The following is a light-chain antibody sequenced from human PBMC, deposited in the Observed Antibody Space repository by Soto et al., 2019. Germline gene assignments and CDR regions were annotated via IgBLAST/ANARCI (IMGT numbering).Light chain of an antibody. CDR1: SSNIAYNY. CDR3: GTWDSSLTAVV. Sequence: QSVLTQPPSLSAAPGQKVTISCSGSSSNIAYNYVSWYRQVPGTAPKLLIYDNSQRPSGIPDRFSGSKSGTSATLDITGLQTGDEADYYCGTWDSSLTAVVFGGGTKLTVL. J-gene: IGLJ2*01. CDR2: DNS. V-gene: IGLV1-51*01.